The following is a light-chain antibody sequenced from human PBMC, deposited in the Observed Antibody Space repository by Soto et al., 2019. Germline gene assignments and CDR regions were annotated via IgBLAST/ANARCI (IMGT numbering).Light chain of an antibody. Sequence: EIVMTQSPATLYVSPGERATLSCRASQSVSTYLAWYQQKPGQAPRLLIYSASTMETGIPARFSGGGSGTELTLTISSLQSAEYSVSICQQYNNWHPRWTFGEGTKVEIK. J-gene: IGKJ1*01. CDR1: QSVSTY. CDR3: QQYNNWHPRWT. CDR2: SAS. V-gene: IGKV3-15*01.